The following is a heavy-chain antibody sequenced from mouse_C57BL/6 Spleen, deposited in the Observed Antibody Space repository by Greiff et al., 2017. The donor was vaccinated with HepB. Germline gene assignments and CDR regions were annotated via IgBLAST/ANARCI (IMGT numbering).Heavy chain of an antibody. CDR1: GFTFSDYG. CDR2: ISSGSSTI. CDR3: ANLQLGRYFDV. Sequence: EVKLVESGGGLVKPGGSLKLSCAASGFTFSDYGMHWVRQAPEKGLEWVAYISSGSSTIYYADTVKGRFTISRDNAKNTLFLQMARRRSEGTAMYYCANLQLGRYFDVWGTGTTVTVAS. V-gene: IGHV5-17*01. D-gene: IGHD4-1*02. J-gene: IGHJ1*03.